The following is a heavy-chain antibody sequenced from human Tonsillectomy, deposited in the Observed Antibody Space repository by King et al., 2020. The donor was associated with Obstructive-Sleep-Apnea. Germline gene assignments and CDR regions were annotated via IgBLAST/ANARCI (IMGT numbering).Heavy chain of an antibody. CDR3: ARGRHYGSGSYALLRY. CDR1: GGSLSGYY. Sequence: VQLQQWGAGLLKPSETLSLTCAVYGGSLSGYYWNWIRQPPGKGLEWIGEINHSGSTNYNPSLKRRVTILVDTSKNQFSLKLNSVTAADTAVDYCARGRHYGSGSYALLRYWSQGTLLTASS. CDR2: INHSGST. D-gene: IGHD3-10*01. J-gene: IGHJ4*02. V-gene: IGHV4-34*01.